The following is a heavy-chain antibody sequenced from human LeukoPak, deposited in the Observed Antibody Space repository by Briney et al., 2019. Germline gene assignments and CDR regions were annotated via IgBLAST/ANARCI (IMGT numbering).Heavy chain of an antibody. D-gene: IGHD2-21*01. Sequence: GGSLRLSCAASGFTFSNYAMAWVRQAPGKGLEWVSGLSGSGGNTYYADSVKGRFTISRDNPKNTLYLQMNSLRAEDTAVYYCATEKGDSPDYWGQGTLVTVSS. CDR1: GFTFSNYA. V-gene: IGHV3-23*01. J-gene: IGHJ4*02. CDR3: ATEKGDSPDY. CDR2: LSGSGGNT.